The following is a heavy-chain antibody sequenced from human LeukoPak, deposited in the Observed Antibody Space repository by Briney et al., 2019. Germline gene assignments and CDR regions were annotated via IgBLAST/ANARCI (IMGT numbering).Heavy chain of an antibody. J-gene: IGHJ2*01. CDR2: ISSNGGST. CDR3: ARGGVAVAGTLWYSDP. Sequence: GGSLRLSCAASGFTFSSYAMHWVRQAPGKGLEYVSGISSNGGSTYYANSVKGRFTVSRDNSNNTLYLQMGSLRAEDMAVYYYARGGVAVAGTLWYSDPWGGGRLVTVSS. CDR1: GFTFSSYA. V-gene: IGHV3-64*01. D-gene: IGHD6-19*01.